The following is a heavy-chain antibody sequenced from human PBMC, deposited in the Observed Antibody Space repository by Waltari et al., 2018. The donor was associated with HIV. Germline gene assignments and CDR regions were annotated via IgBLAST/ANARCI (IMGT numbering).Heavy chain of an antibody. D-gene: IGHD4-17*01. CDR3: AKGGDYDC. J-gene: IGHJ4*02. V-gene: IGHV3-23*01. CDR2: ITPSADST. CDR1: GFPFSNSA. Sequence: VQLLESGGGLVQPGGSLRLSCAASGFPFSNSAMHWVRQAPGEGLEWVSAITPSADSTYYTDSVKGRFTISRDNSKNTLYLQMDSLRADDTAVYYCAKGGDYDCWGLGTLVTVSS.